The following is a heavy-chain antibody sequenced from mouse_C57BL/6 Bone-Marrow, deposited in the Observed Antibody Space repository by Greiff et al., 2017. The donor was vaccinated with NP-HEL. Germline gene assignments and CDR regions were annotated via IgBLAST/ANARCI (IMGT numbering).Heavy chain of an antibody. V-gene: IGHV1-4*01. CDR3: ASSSNYYGSSYFAY. CDR1: GYTFTSYT. J-gene: IGHJ3*01. Sequence: VQLVESGAELARPGASVKMSCKASGYTFTSYTMHWVKQRPGQGLEWIGYINPSSGYTKYNQKFKDKATLTADKSSSTAYMQLSSLTSEDSAVYYCASSSNYYGSSYFAYWGQGTLVTVSA. CDR2: INPSSGYT. D-gene: IGHD1-1*01.